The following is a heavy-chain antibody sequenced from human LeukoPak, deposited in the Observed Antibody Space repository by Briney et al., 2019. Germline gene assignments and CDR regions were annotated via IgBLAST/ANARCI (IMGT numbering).Heavy chain of an antibody. V-gene: IGHV4-38-2*01. Sequence: PAETLSLTRALSAYSITSGYDWGGIRQPPGKGREWIGSIYHSGSTYYNPSLKSRVTISVDTSKNQFSLKLSSVTAADTAVYYCARFNVDIVATTWGQGTMVTVSS. CDR1: AYSITSGYD. D-gene: IGHD5-12*01. CDR3: ARFNVDIVATT. CDR2: IYHSGST. J-gene: IGHJ4*02.